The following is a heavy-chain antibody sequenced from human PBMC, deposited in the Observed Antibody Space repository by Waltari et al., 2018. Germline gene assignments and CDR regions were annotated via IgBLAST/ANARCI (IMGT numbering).Heavy chain of an antibody. J-gene: IGHJ3*02. Sequence: QLQLQESGPGLVKPSETLSLTCTVSGGSISSSSYYWGWIRQPPGKGLEWIGSIYYSGSTYDNPSLKSRVTIAGDTSKNQFSLKLISVTAADTAVYYCARQAEMATTTDAFDIWGQGTMVTVSS. CDR2: IYYSGST. V-gene: IGHV4-39*01. CDR3: ARQAEMATTTDAFDI. CDR1: GGSISSSSYY. D-gene: IGHD5-12*01.